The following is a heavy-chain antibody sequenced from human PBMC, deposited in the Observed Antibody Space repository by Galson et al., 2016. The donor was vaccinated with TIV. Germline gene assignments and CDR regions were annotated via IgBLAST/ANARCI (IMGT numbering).Heavy chain of an antibody. Sequence: SETLSLTCSVSGDSIGTSNFYWGWIRQAPGKGLEWIGSLYYFGQTYYNPSLKSRVTIPMDTSKNQVSLRLSSVTAADTAMYFCARDRGIVLVISGGYDAFDVWGHGTMVTVSS. CDR3: ARDRGIVLVISGGYDAFDV. D-gene: IGHD1-26*01. CDR2: LYYFGQT. J-gene: IGHJ3*01. V-gene: IGHV4-39*07. CDR1: GDSIGTSNFY.